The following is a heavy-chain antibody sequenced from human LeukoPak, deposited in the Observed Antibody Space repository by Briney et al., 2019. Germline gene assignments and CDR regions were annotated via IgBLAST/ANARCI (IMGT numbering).Heavy chain of an antibody. D-gene: IGHD3-3*01. CDR3: AKGVSYDFWSGCYMDV. CDR1: GFTFSSYA. Sequence: GGPLRLSCAASGFTFSSYAMSWVRQAPGKGLEWVSAISGSGGSTYYADSVKGRFTISRDNSKNTLYLQMNSLRAEDTAVYYCAKGVSYDFWSGCYMDVWGKGTTVTVSS. J-gene: IGHJ6*03. CDR2: ISGSGGST. V-gene: IGHV3-23*01.